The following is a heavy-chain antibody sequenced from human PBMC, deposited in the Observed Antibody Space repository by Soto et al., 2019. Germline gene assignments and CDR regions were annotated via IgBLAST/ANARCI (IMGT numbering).Heavy chain of an antibody. Sequence: GVSVKVSCKASGYTFTGYYLHWVRQAPGQGPEWVGKIDPDSGDTDQSQKFQGRVTLTRDTAIDTAYVELTRLTLDDTAIYYCARGPLEWGQGTLVTVSS. V-gene: IGHV1-2*02. CDR2: IDPDSGDT. CDR3: ARGPLE. J-gene: IGHJ4*02. CDR1: GYTFTGYY.